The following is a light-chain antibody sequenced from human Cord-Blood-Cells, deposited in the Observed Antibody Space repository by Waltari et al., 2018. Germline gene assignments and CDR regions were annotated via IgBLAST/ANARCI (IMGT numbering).Light chain of an antibody. CDR2: LGS. Sequence: DIVMTQSPLSLPVTPGEPASISCRSSQSLLHSNVYNYLDWYLQKPGQSPQLLIYLGSNRASGVPDRFSGSGSGTDFTLKISRVEAEDVGVYYCMQALQTPLTFGGWTKVEIK. V-gene: IGKV2-28*01. CDR1: QSLLHSNVYNY. CDR3: MQALQTPLT. J-gene: IGKJ4*01.